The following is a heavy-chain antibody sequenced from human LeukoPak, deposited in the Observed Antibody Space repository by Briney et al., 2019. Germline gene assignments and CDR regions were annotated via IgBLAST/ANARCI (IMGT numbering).Heavy chain of an antibody. Sequence: PGRSLRLSCAASGFTFSSSDMHSVRHAPGRRPEWVSAIGTAGDPYYPDSVVGRFTISREDAENFLYLQMNNLRAGDTAVYYCTRGPRNRNVFDIWGQGTMVTVSS. CDR1: GFTFSSSD. CDR3: TRGPRNRNVFDI. CDR2: IGTAGDP. D-gene: IGHD2/OR15-2a*01. J-gene: IGHJ3*02. V-gene: IGHV3-13*05.